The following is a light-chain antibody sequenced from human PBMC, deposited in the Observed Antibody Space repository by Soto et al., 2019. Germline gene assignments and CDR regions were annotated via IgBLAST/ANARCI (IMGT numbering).Light chain of an antibody. J-gene: IGKJ4*01. CDR3: QPYSDSGQVT. CDR1: QSGSANY. Sequence: ERVLTQSPGTPPVSPGETVTLSCRASQSGSANYLAWYQRKPGQAPRLLIYDSSSMATGTPDRFSGSGSGTDFTLAIWSLEPDDFGVYYDQPYSDSGQVTFGGGTKVEIK. CDR2: DSS. V-gene: IGKV3-20*01.